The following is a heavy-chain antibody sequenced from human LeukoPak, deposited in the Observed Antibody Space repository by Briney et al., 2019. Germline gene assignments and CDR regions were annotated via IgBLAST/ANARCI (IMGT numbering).Heavy chain of an antibody. CDR1: GFTFSSYA. V-gene: IGHV3-23*01. CDR3: TKDPLDY. J-gene: IGHJ4*02. Sequence: GGSLRLSCTASGFTFSSYAMNWVRQAPGKGLEWVSGIGAGGTFTYYADSVKGRFTISRDNSRNTLYLQMNSLRADDTAVYYCTKDPLDYWGQGTLVTVSS. CDR2: IGAGGTFT.